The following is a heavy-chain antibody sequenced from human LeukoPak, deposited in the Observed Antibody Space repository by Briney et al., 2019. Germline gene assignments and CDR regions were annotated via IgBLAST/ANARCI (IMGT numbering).Heavy chain of an antibody. Sequence: SETLSLTCTVSGGSISSSSYYWGWIRQPPGKGLEWIGTIYYSGNTYYSPSLKSRLTISVDTSNNQFSLRLSSVTAADTAVYYCAREIGSTSCGGCWGQGTLVTVSS. D-gene: IGHD2-2*01. CDR2: IYYSGNT. CDR1: GGSISSSSYY. J-gene: IGHJ4*02. CDR3: AREIGSTSCGGC. V-gene: IGHV4-39*02.